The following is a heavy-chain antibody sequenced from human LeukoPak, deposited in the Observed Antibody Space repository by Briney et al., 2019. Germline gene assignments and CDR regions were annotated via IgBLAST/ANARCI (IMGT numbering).Heavy chain of an antibody. CDR1: GFTFSNYG. CDR2: IRYDGINK. CDR3: ARDNYSYRLDL. J-gene: IGHJ5*02. Sequence: GGSLRLSCAASGFTFSNYGMHWVRQAPGKGLEWVAFIRYDGINKYYADPVKGRFTISRDNSKNTLYLHMNSLRAEDTAIYYCARDNYSYRLDLWGQGTLVTVSS. V-gene: IGHV3-30*02. D-gene: IGHD2-21*01.